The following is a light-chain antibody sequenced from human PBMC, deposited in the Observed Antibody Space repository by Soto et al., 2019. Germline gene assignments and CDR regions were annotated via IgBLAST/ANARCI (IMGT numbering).Light chain of an antibody. CDR3: SSYAGTHIV. CDR2: DVS. V-gene: IGLV2-8*01. CDR1: SSDVGGYNY. J-gene: IGLJ1*01. Sequence: LTQPPSASGSPGQSVAISCTGTSSDVGGYNYVSWYQQLPGKAPKLMIYDVSKRPSGVPDRFSGSKSGNSASLTVSGLQAADEADYYCSSYAGTHIVFGTGTKVTVL.